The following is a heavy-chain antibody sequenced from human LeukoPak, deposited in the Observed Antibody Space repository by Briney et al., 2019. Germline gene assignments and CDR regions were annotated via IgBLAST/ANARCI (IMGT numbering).Heavy chain of an antibody. CDR2: KSKTDGGTT. CDR3: TTLMTTVTTRVCAIDY. D-gene: IGHD4-17*01. Sequence: KSKTDGGTTDYAAPVKGRFTISRDDSKNTLYLQMNSLKTEDTAVYYCTTLMTTVTTRVCAIDYWGQGTLVTVSS. V-gene: IGHV3-15*01. J-gene: IGHJ4*02.